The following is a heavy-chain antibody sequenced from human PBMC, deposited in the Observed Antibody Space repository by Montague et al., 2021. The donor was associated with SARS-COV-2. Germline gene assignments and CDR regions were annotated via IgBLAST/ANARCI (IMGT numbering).Heavy chain of an antibody. V-gene: IGHV4-59*08. CDR2: IYYGGST. J-gene: IGHJ5*02. CDR1: GGSISSYY. D-gene: IGHD5-24*01. CDR3: ARLRRPDGYSYWFGP. Sequence: SETLSLTCTVSGGSISSYYGSWIRQPPGKGLEWIGYIYYGGSTNYSPSFKGRVIMSVDASNNQFSLRLTSVTAADTAVYYCARLRRPDGYSYWFGPWGQGTLVTVSS.